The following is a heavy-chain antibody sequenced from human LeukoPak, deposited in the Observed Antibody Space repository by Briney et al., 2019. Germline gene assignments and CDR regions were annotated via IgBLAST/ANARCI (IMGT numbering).Heavy chain of an antibody. J-gene: IGHJ4*02. CDR3: ARDPYPYYYDRSGQKSYYFHS. D-gene: IGHD3-22*01. CDR1: GDTFTSDG. V-gene: IGHV1-18*01. CDR2: INTHNADT. Sequence: VASVKVSCKPSGDTFTSDGINWVRQAPGQGREWRGWINTHNADTNYAQKLQGRVIMTTDTSTSTAYMELRSLRSDDTPVYHCARDPYPYYYDRSGQKSYYFHSWGPGTLVTASS.